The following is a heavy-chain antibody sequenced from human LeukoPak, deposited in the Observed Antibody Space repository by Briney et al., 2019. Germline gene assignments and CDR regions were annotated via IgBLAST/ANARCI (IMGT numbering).Heavy chain of an antibody. Sequence: PGGSLRLSCAASGFTFSRYGIHWVRQAPGKGLEWVAFIWYDGSNKYYADSVKGRFTISRDNSKNTLYVQMNSLRAEDTAVYYCAKHDPITLVRGVTNWFDSWGQGTLVTVSS. CDR3: AKHDPITLVRGVTNWFDS. V-gene: IGHV3-30*02. CDR2: IWYDGSNK. CDR1: GFTFSRYG. J-gene: IGHJ5*01. D-gene: IGHD3-10*01.